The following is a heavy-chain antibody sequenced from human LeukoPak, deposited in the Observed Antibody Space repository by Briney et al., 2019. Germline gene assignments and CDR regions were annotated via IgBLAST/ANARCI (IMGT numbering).Heavy chain of an antibody. J-gene: IGHJ3*02. D-gene: IGHD3-22*01. V-gene: IGHV1-69*04. Sequence: SVTVSCKASGGTFSSYAISWVRQAPGQGLEWMGRIIPILGIANYAQKFQGRVTITADKSTSTAYMELSSLRSEDTAVYYCARVKGAMIVVVGNAFDIWGQGTMVTVSS. CDR2: IIPILGIA. CDR1: GGTFSSYA. CDR3: ARVKGAMIVVVGNAFDI.